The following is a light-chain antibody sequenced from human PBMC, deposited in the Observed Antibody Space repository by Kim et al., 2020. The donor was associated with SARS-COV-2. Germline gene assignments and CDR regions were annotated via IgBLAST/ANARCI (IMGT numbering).Light chain of an antibody. J-gene: IGLJ3*02. CDR1: SGHSNYA. CDR3: QTWATVFRV. V-gene: IGLV4-69*01. Sequence: QPVLTQSPSASASLGASVKLTCTLSSGHSNYAIAWHQQQPEKGPRYLMKLNSDGSHSKGDGIPDRFSGSSSGAERYLTISSLQSEDEADYYCQTWATVFRVFGGGTQLTVL. CDR2: LNSDGSH.